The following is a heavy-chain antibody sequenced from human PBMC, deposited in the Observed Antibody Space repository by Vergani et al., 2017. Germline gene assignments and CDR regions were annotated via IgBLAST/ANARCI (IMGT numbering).Heavy chain of an antibody. CDR2: ISGSGGST. CDR1: GFTFSSYA. Sequence: VQLVESGGGLVKPGGSLRLSCAASGFTFSSYAMSWVRQAPGKGLEWVSAISGSGGSTYYADSVKGRFTISRDNSKNTLYLQMNSLRAEDTAVYYCARDLPGYYDSSGYSEAFDIWGQGTMVTVSS. J-gene: IGHJ3*02. V-gene: IGHV3-23*04. CDR3: ARDLPGYYDSSGYSEAFDI. D-gene: IGHD3-22*01.